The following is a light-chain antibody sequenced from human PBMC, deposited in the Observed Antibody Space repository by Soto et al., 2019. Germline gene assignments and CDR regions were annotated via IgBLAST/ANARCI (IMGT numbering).Light chain of an antibody. CDR2: GNI. CDR3: QSYDTSLSGSYV. Sequence: QSVLTQPPSVSGAPGRRVTISCTGSSSNIGAGYDVHWYQHLPGTAPKLLIYGNINRPSGVPDRFSGSKSGTSASLAITGLQAEDEADYYCQSYDTSLSGSYVFGTGTKVTVL. CDR1: SSNIGAGYD. V-gene: IGLV1-40*01. J-gene: IGLJ1*01.